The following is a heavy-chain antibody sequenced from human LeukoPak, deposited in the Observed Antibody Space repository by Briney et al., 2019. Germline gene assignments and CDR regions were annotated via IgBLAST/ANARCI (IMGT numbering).Heavy chain of an antibody. CDR3: AREFTFGGVIVYYFDY. CDR1: GFTFSNYW. D-gene: IGHD3-16*02. Sequence: GGSLRLSCAASGFTFSNYWMSWVRQTPGKGLEWVANINQDESEKNYLDSVKGRFTISRDNAKNSLYLQMNSLRAEDTAVYYCAREFTFGGVIVYYFDYWGQGTLVTVSS. CDR2: INQDESEK. V-gene: IGHV3-7*01. J-gene: IGHJ4*02.